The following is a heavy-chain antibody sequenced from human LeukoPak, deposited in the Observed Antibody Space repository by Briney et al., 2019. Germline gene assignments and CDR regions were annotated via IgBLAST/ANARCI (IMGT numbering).Heavy chain of an antibody. D-gene: IGHD1-26*01. CDR1: EFTFRSYS. CDR2: ISGSSSDI. V-gene: IGHV3-21*01. CDR3: ARRGYHDYSGFDY. Sequence: PGGSLRLSCAGSEFTFRSYSMHWVRQAPGKGLEWVSSISGSSSDIYYADSVKGRFTISRENSKNSLYLQMKSLRAEDTALYYCARRGYHDYSGFDYWGQGTLVTVSS. J-gene: IGHJ4*02.